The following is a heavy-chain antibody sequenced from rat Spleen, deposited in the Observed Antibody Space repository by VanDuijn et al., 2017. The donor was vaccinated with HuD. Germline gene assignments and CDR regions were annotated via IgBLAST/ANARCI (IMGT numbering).Heavy chain of an antibody. CDR3: TRAGYLRDWYFDF. CDR1: GFIFTDFY. D-gene: IGHD2-2*01. J-gene: IGHJ1*01. V-gene: IGHV5-20*01. Sequence: EVQLVESDGGLVQPGRSLKLSCAASGFIFTDFYMAWVRQAPTKGPEWVATISYDGGSTYYRDSVKGRFTISRDDAKHPLYLQMDSLRSEDTATYYCTRAGYLRDWYFDFWGPGTMVTVSS. CDR2: ISYDGGST.